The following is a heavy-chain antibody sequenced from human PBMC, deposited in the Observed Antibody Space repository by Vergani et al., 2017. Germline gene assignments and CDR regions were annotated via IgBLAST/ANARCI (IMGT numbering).Heavy chain of an antibody. CDR3: ARAPGVVATDY. D-gene: IGHD3-3*01. CDR1: GFTFSSYS. Sequence: EVQLVESGGGLVQPGRSLRLSCTASGFTFSSYSMNWVRQAPGKGLEWVSSISSSSSYIYYADSVKGRFTISRDNAKNSLYLQMNSLRAEDTAVYYCARAPGVVATDYWGQGTLVTVSS. CDR2: ISSSSSYI. V-gene: IGHV3-21*01. J-gene: IGHJ4*02.